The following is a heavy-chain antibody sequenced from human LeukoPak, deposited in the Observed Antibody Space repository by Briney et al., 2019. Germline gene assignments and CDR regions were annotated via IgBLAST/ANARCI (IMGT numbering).Heavy chain of an antibody. CDR1: GFPFSSYW. Sequence: GGSLRLSCVASGFPFSSYWMTWVRQAPGKGLEWVANIKQDGSRKSYVDSVKGRFTISRDNAKNSLYPQLNSLRAEDTALYYCARDNPPDYWGQGTLVTVSS. J-gene: IGHJ4*02. CDR2: IKQDGSRK. V-gene: IGHV3-7*03. CDR3: ARDNPPDY.